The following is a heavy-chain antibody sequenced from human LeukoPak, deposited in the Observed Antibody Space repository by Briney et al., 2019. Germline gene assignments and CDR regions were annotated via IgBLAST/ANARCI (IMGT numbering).Heavy chain of an antibody. D-gene: IGHD4-17*01. CDR1: GESFSGYY. V-gene: IGHV4-34*01. J-gene: IGHJ3*02. Sequence: TASETLSLTCAVYGESFSGYYWGWIRQPPEKGLEWIGEINHSGSTNHNPSLKSRVTISVDTSKNQFSLKLSSVTAADTAVYYCARHFDNGDYKKTFDIWGQGTMVTVSS. CDR3: ARHFDNGDYKKTFDI. CDR2: INHSGST.